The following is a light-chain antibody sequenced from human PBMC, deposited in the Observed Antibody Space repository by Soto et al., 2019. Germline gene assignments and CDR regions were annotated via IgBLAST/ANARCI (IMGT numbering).Light chain of an antibody. CDR2: GAS. CDR1: QSVSSSY. V-gene: IGKV3-20*01. J-gene: IGKJ1*01. Sequence: EIVLTQSPGTLSLSPGERATLSCRASQSVSSSYLAWYQQKPGQAPRLLIYGASSRATGIPDKFSGSGAGAHFTLTISRQEPEGFAVYYCQQYGSSPPWTFGQGTKVEIK. CDR3: QQYGSSPPWT.